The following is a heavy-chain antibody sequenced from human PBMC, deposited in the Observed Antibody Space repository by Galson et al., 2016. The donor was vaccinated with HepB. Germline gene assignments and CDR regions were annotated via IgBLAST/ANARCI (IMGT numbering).Heavy chain of an antibody. CDR1: GYSFDNYW. Sequence: QSGAEVKKPGESLRISCKTSGYSFDNYWIAWVRQMPGKGLEWMGLIHPGVSDTRYSPSFQGQVTISADKSISTAYLQWSSLKASDTAMYYCARHPAGGGGNYYGMDVWGQGTTVTVSS. V-gene: IGHV5-51*01. CDR2: IHPGVSDT. J-gene: IGHJ6*02. CDR3: ARHPAGGGGNYYGMDV. D-gene: IGHD6-13*01.